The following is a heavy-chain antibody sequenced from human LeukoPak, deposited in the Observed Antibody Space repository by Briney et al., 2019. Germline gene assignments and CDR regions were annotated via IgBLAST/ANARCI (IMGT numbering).Heavy chain of an antibody. CDR1: GFTFSSYA. V-gene: IGHV3-23*01. D-gene: IGHD3-10*01. CDR3: AKALYGSGSHNWFDP. J-gene: IGHJ5*02. CDR2: ISGSGGST. Sequence: GGSLRLSCAASGFTFSSYAMSWVRQAPGKGLEWVSAISGSGGSTYYADSVKGRFTISRDNSKNTLYLQMNSLRAEDTAVYYCAKALYGSGSHNWFDPWGKGTLVTVSS.